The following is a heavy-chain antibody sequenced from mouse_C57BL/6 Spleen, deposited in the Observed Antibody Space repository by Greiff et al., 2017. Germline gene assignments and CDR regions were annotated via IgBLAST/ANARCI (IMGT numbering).Heavy chain of an antibody. CDR3: ERSSCYYGSSLFAY. J-gene: IGHJ3*01. D-gene: IGHD1-1*01. CDR1: GYTFTSYW. V-gene: IGHV1-64*01. Sequence: VQLQQPGAELVKPGASVKLSCKASGYTFTSYWMHWVKQRPGQGLEWIGMINPTSGSTTYNEKFKRKATLAVDKSSSPAYMHLISLTTEDSAVYYCERSSCYYGSSLFAYWGQGTLVTVSA. CDR2: INPTSGST.